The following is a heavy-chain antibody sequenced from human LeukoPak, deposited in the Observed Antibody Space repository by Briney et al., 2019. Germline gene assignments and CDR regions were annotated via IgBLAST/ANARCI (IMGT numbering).Heavy chain of an antibody. D-gene: IGHD3-10*01. CDR3: ASRGLLWFGEF. Sequence: GGSLRLSCTASGFNFNIYNMNWVRQAPGKGLEWVSSIGSSSSHIYYADSLKGRFTISRDNAKNSLYLQMNSLRAEDTAVYYCASRGLLWFGEFWGQGTLVTVSS. V-gene: IGHV3-21*01. CDR1: GFNFNIYN. J-gene: IGHJ4*02. CDR2: IGSSSSHI.